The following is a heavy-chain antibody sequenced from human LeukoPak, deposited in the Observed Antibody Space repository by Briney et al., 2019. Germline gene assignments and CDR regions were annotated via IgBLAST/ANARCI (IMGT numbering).Heavy chain of an antibody. CDR2: ISSSGTTI. CDR1: GFTFSDYY. V-gene: IGHV3-11*04. D-gene: IGHD5-24*01. Sequence: GGSLRLSCAASGFTFSDYYMSWIRQAPGKGLEWVSYISSSGTTIYYADSVKGRFTISRDNARNSLYLQMNSLRGDDTAVYYCARRWNAFDIWGQGTMVTVSS. CDR3: ARRWNAFDI. J-gene: IGHJ3*02.